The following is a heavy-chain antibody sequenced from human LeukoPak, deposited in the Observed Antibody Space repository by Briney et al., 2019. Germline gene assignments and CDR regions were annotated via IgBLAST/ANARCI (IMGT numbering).Heavy chain of an antibody. CDR1: GYTFTSYY. Sequence: GASVKVSCKASGYTFTSYYMHWVRQAPGQGLEWMGIINPSGGSTSYAQKFQGRVTMTRDTSTSTVYMELSSLRSEDTAVYYCARDRHPETVLTGYFEVDYWGQGTLVTVSS. CDR2: INPSGGST. V-gene: IGHV1-46*01. J-gene: IGHJ4*02. CDR3: ARDRHPETVLTGYFEVDY. D-gene: IGHD3-9*01.